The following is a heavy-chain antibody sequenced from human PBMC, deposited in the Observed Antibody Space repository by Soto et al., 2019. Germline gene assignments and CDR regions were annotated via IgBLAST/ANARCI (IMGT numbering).Heavy chain of an antibody. CDR2: ISYDGSNK. V-gene: IGHV3-30-3*01. CDR3: ARGNRIDGYNPTYEYFQH. Sequence: QVQLVESGGGVVQPGRSLRLSCAASGFTFSSYAMHWVRQAPGKGLEWVAVISYDGSNKYYADSVKGRFTISRDNSKNTLYLQMNSLRAEDTAVYYCARGNRIDGYNPTYEYFQHWGQGTLVTVSS. D-gene: IGHD5-12*01. J-gene: IGHJ1*01. CDR1: GFTFSSYA.